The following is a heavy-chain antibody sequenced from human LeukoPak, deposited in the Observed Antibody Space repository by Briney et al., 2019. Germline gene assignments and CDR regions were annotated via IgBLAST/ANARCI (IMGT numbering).Heavy chain of an antibody. CDR2: INTITGNP. J-gene: IGHJ6*03. CDR1: GYTFTDYG. V-gene: IGHV7-4-1*02. D-gene: IGHD3-3*01. Sequence: ASVKVSCKASGYTFTDYGMNWVRQAPGQGLEYMGWINTITGNPTYAQDLTGRLVFSLDTSVSTAYLQISSLKAEDTAVYYCARGGDAYYYYYMDVWGKGTTVTVSS. CDR3: ARGGDAYYYYYMDV.